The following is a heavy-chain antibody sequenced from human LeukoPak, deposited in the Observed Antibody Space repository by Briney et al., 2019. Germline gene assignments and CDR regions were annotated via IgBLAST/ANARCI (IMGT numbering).Heavy chain of an antibody. Sequence: SETLSLTCAVYGGSFSGYYWSWIRQPPGKGLEWIGEINHSGSTNYNPSLKSRVTISVDTSKSQFSLKLSSVTAADTAVYYCARGRNYYDSSGYSDAFDIWGQGTMVTVSS. CDR2: INHSGST. CDR1: GGSFSGYY. CDR3: ARGRNYYDSSGYSDAFDI. D-gene: IGHD3-22*01. J-gene: IGHJ3*02. V-gene: IGHV4-34*01.